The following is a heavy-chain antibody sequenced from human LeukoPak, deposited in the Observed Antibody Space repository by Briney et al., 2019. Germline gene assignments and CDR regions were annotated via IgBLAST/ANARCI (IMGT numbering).Heavy chain of an antibody. CDR2: IYSGGNT. Sequence: GGSLRLSCAASGFTFDDYAMHWVRQAPGKGLEWVSVIYSGGNTYYADSVKGRFTISRDNSKNTLYLQMNSLRAEDTAVYYCARDPYCSSTTCSHAWGQGTLVTVSS. CDR3: ARDPYCSSTTCSHA. D-gene: IGHD2-2*01. V-gene: IGHV3-53*01. J-gene: IGHJ5*02. CDR1: GFTFDDYA.